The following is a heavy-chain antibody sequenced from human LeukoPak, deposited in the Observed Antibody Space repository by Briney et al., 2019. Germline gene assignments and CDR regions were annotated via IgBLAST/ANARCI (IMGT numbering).Heavy chain of an antibody. D-gene: IGHD4-17*01. CDR3: ARARRYGDSVGGWFDP. Sequence: PSETLSLTCAVCGGSFSGYYWSWIRQPPEKGLEWIGEINHSGSTNYNPSLKSRVTISVDPSKNQFSLKLSSVTAADTAVYYCARARRYGDSVGGWFDPWGQGTLVTVSS. V-gene: IGHV4-34*01. CDR2: INHSGST. J-gene: IGHJ5*02. CDR1: GGSFSGYY.